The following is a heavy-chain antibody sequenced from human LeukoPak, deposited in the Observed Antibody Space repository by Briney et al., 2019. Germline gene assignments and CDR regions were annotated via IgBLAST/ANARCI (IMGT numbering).Heavy chain of an antibody. CDR3: ARGTRIQLGPYYFDY. Sequence: SETLSLTCTVSGGSISSGSYYWSWIRQPAGKGLEWIGRIYTSGSTNYNPSLKSRVTISVDTSKNQFSLKLSSVTAADTAVYYCARGTRIQLGPYYFDYWGRGTLVADPS. CDR1: GGSISSGSYY. D-gene: IGHD5-18*01. CDR2: IYTSGST. V-gene: IGHV4-61*02. J-gene: IGHJ4*02.